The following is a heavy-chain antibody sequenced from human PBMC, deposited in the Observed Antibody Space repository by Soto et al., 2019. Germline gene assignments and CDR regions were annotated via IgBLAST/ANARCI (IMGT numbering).Heavy chain of an antibody. CDR2: AYHNGLT. V-gene: IGHV4-4*02. CDR1: CDAVTSNVW. D-gene: IGHD2-15*01. Sequence: KTSETLSLTCAFSCDAVTSNVWWSWVRQSPGRGLEWIGEAYHNGLTDYNPSLKSRVTMSVDTSKNEFSLKLTSLTAADTAIYYCVRDAAVPGESDRFDYWGQGILVTVSS. J-gene: IGHJ4*02. CDR3: VRDAAVPGESDRFDY.